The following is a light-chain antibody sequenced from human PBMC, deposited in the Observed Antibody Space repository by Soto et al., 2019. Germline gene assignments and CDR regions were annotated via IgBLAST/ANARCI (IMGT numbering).Light chain of an antibody. CDR3: GADHVSGGNFVYV. J-gene: IGLJ1*01. CDR1: SGYGNYK. Sequence: QSVLTQPPSASASLGASVTLTCTLSSGYGNYKVDWYQQRPGKGPRFVLRVGTGGIVGSKGDGIPDRFSVLGSGLNRYLTIKNIQEEDESCYHCGADHVSGGNFVYVFGTGTKLTVL. V-gene: IGLV9-49*01. CDR2: VGTGGIVG.